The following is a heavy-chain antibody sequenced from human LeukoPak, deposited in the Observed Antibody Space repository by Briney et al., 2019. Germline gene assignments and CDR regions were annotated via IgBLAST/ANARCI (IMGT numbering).Heavy chain of an antibody. Sequence: GGSLRLSCAASGFTFSDYYMSCIRQAPGKGLEWASYISSSGSTIYYADSVKGRFTISRDNAKNSLYLQMDSLRAEDTAVYYCARDLIVLRYFDWLYAFDYWGQGTLVTVSS. CDR3: ARDLIVLRYFDWLYAFDY. J-gene: IGHJ4*02. D-gene: IGHD3-9*01. CDR2: ISSSGSTI. CDR1: GFTFSDYY. V-gene: IGHV3-11*01.